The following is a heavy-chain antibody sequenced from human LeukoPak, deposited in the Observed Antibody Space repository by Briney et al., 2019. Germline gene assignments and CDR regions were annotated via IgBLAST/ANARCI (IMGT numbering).Heavy chain of an antibody. CDR1: GYTFTGYH. V-gene: IGHV1-2*02. J-gene: IGHJ4*02. CDR2: INPNTGDT. D-gene: IGHD5-24*01. Sequence: GASVKVSCKASGYTFTGYHMHWVRQAPGQGLEWMGWINPNTGDTNYAQKFQGRVTMTRDTSISAAYMELSWLRPDDTAVYYCTRDPEMATTLFEYWGQGTLVTVSS. CDR3: TRDPEMATTLFEY.